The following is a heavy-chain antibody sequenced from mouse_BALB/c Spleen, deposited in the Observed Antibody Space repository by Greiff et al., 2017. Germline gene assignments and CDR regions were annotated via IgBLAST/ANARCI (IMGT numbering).Heavy chain of an antibody. CDR2: ISSGGSYT. D-gene: IGHD2-14*01. CDR3: ANLLEGAMDY. J-gene: IGHJ4*01. Sequence: DVMLVESGGGLVKPGGSLKLSCAASGFTFSSYAMSWVRQSPEKRLEWVAEISSGGSYTYYPDTVTGRFTISRDNAKNTLYLEMSSLRSEDTAMYYCANLLEGAMDYWGQGTSVTVSS. V-gene: IGHV5-9-4*01. CDR1: GFTFSSYA.